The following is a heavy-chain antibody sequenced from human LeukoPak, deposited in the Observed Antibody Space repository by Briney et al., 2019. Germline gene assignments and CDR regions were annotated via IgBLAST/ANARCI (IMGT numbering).Heavy chain of an antibody. J-gene: IGHJ4*02. D-gene: IGHD2-2*01. Sequence: QPGGSLRLSCAASGFTFSSYTMNWVRQPPGKGLEWVSNIGTSSTTIYYADSVKGRFTISRDNAKNSLYLQMNSLRAEDTAVYYCARDSLIPIGYCSSTSCRVGYFDYWGQGTLVTVSS. CDR3: ARDSLIPIGYCSSTSCRVGYFDY. CDR2: IGTSSTTI. CDR1: GFTFSSYT. V-gene: IGHV3-48*01.